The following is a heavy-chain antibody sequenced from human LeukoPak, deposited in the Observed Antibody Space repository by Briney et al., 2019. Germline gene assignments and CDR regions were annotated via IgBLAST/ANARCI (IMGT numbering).Heavy chain of an antibody. CDR3: ARVGDYGDYNYGMDV. Sequence: ASVKVSCKASGYTFTSYDINWVRQATGQGVEWMGWMNPNSGNTGYAQEFQGRVTMTRNTSISTAYMELSSLRSEDTAVYYCARVGDYGDYNYGMDVWGQGTTVTVSS. CDR1: GYTFTSYD. D-gene: IGHD4-17*01. V-gene: IGHV1-8*01. J-gene: IGHJ6*02. CDR2: MNPNSGNT.